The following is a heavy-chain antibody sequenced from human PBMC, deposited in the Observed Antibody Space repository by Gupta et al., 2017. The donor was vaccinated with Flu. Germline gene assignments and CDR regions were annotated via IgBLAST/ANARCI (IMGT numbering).Heavy chain of an antibody. D-gene: IGHD1-1*01. CDR3: ATRRPVQVERRGAFDI. V-gene: IGHV3-23*01. J-gene: IGHJ3*02. CDR2: ISGSGGNT. Sequence: PGKVLEWVSGISGSGGNTYYADSVKGRFTISRDNSKNTLYLQMNSLRVEDTAGYYCATRRPVQVERRGAFDIWGQGTMVTVSS.